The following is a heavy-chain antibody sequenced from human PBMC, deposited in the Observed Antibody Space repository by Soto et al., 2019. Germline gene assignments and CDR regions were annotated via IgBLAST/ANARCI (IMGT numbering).Heavy chain of an antibody. CDR2: VYFSRST. V-gene: IGHV4-59*01. D-gene: IGHD6-19*01. J-gene: IGHJ4*02. CDR1: GGSINGYY. Sequence: QERLQESGPGLVKPSETLSLTCSVSGGSINGYYWNWIRQPPGKGLEWLGNVYFSRSTHYNPSLEARLTISVDTSKKQISLKLRSVTAADTAVYYCARQEAVPGTPFDSWGQGTLVSVSS. CDR3: ARQEAVPGTPFDS.